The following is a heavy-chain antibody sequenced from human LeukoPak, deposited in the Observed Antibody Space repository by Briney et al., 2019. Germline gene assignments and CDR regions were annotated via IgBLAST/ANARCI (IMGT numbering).Heavy chain of an antibody. J-gene: IGHJ4*02. CDR2: IYYSGST. D-gene: IGHD1-26*01. Sequence: SETLSLTCTVSGGSISSSSYYWGWIRQPPGKGLEWIGSIYYSGSTYYNPSLKSRVTISVDTSKNQFSLKLSSVTAADTAVYYCARVGVEGAINYFDYWGQGTLVTVSS. V-gene: IGHV4-39*07. CDR1: GGSISSSSYY. CDR3: ARVGVEGAINYFDY.